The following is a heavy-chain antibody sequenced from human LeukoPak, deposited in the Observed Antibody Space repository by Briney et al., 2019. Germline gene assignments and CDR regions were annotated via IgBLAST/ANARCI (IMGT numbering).Heavy chain of an antibody. V-gene: IGHV4-34*01. Sequence: SETLSLTCAVYIGSFSGDYWSWIRQPPGRGLEWIGEVNHSGSTNYNPSLKSRVTISVDTSKNQFSLKLTSVTAADTAVYYCVRQHLPEYYFDYWGQGTLVTVSS. J-gene: IGHJ4*02. CDR3: VRQHLPEYYFDY. CDR1: IGSFSGDY. D-gene: IGHD6-13*01. CDR2: VNHSGST.